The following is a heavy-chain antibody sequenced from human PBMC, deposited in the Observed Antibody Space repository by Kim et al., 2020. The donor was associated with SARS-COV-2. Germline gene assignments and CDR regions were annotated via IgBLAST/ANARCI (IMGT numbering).Heavy chain of an antibody. CDR2: INNSNGNK. J-gene: IGHJ5*01. Sequence: GGSLRLSCAASGFTFSDAAMSWVRQAPGKGLEWVSDINNSNGNKYYGDSVQGRFTITGDKSTRTLFLQMSGLRVEDTGIYYCTKEAKGSGWYSDTWGQGTLVTVSS. V-gene: IGHV3-23*05. CDR1: GFTFSDAA. D-gene: IGHD6-19*01. CDR3: TKEAKGSGWYSDT.